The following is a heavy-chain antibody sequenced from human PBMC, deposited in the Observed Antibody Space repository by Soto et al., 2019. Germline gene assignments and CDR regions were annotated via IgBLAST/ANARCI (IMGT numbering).Heavy chain of an antibody. CDR3: ARHIARRYYDSSGYYYVDDAFDI. CDR1: DGSISSSSYS. J-gene: IGHJ3*02. D-gene: IGHD3-22*01. V-gene: IGHV4-39*01. CDR2: IYYSGST. Sequence: PSGNPSLTCTVSDGSISSSSYSWGWIRQPPGKGLEWIGSIYYSGSTYYNPSLKSRVTISVDTSKNQFSLKLSSVTAADTAVYYCARHIARRYYDSSGYYYVDDAFDIWGQGTMVT.